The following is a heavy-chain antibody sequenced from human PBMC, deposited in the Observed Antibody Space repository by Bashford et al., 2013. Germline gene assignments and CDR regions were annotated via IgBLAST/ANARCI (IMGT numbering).Heavy chain of an antibody. J-gene: IGHJ4*02. CDR3: ASLGVGVSTLGFDY. V-gene: IGHV4-59*01. D-gene: IGHD1-26*01. CDR2: IYYSGST. Sequence: SETLSLTCTVSGGSISSYYWSWIRQPPGKGLEWIGYIYYSGSTNYNPSLKSRVTISVDTSKNQFSLKLSSVTAADTAVYYCASLGVGVSTLGFDYVGPGNPGSPSP. CDR1: GGSISSYY.